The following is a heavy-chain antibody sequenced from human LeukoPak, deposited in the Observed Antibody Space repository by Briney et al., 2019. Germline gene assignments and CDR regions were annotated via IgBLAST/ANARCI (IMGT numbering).Heavy chain of an antibody. Sequence: SETLSLTCTVSGGSISSYYWSWIRQPAGKGLEWIGRIYTSGSTNYNPSLKSRVTMSVDTSKNQFSLKLSSVTAEDAAVYYCAKGFGYGGNLARRYYFDYWGQGTLVTVSS. V-gene: IGHV4-4*07. D-gene: IGHD4-23*01. CDR1: GGSISSYY. CDR2: IYTSGST. CDR3: AKGFGYGGNLARRYYFDY. J-gene: IGHJ4*02.